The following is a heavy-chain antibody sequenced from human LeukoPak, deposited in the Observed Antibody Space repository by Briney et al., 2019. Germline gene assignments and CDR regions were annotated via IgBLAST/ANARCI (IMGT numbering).Heavy chain of an antibody. D-gene: IGHD5-18*01. Sequence: GGSLRLSCAASGFTFSDYYISWIRQAPGKGLEWVSYISSTASTIYYADSVKGRFTISRDNAKNSLYLQMNSLRAEDTAVCYCARDSPYTYGSPDFWGQGTLVTVSS. CDR1: GFTFSDYY. V-gene: IGHV3-11*04. CDR2: ISSTASTI. CDR3: ARDSPYTYGSPDF. J-gene: IGHJ4*02.